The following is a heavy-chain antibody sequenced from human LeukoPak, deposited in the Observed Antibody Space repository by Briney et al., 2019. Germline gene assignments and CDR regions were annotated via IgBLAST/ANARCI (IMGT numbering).Heavy chain of an antibody. CDR3: ARVRSTPHGYMDV. CDR1: GFTFSSYS. V-gene: IGHV3-21*01. J-gene: IGHJ6*03. CDR2: ISSSSSYI. D-gene: IGHD3-3*01. Sequence: KPGGSLRLSCAASGFTFSSYSMNWVRQAPGKGLEWVSSISSSSSYINYADSVKGRFTISRDNAKNSLYLQMNSLRAEDTAVYYCARVRSTPHGYMDVWGKGTTVTVSS.